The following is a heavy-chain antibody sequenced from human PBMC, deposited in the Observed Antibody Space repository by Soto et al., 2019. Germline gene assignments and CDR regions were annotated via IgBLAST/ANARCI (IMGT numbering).Heavy chain of an antibody. D-gene: IGHD3-22*01. J-gene: IGHJ4*02. V-gene: IGHV3-23*01. Sequence: GGSLRLSCAASGFTFSSYAMSWVRQAPGKGLEWVSAISGSGGSTYYADTVKGRFTISRDNSKNKLYLKMNSLRAEDTAVYYCATKVYYYDSSGRFGYWGQGTRVTVSS. CDR2: ISGSGGST. CDR3: ATKVYYYDSSGRFGY. CDR1: GFTFSSYA.